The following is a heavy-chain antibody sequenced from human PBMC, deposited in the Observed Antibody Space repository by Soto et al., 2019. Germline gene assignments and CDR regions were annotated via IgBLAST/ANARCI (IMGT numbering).Heavy chain of an antibody. CDR2: INAGNGNT. D-gene: IGHD5-12*01. CDR1: GYTFTIYA. Sequence: ASVKVSCKASGYTFTIYAMHWVRQAPGQRLEWMGWINAGNGNTKYSQKFQGRVTITRDTSASTAYMELSSLRSEDTAVYYCARDHYDSPAFDIWGQGTMVTVSS. CDR3: ARDHYDSPAFDI. J-gene: IGHJ3*02. V-gene: IGHV1-3*01.